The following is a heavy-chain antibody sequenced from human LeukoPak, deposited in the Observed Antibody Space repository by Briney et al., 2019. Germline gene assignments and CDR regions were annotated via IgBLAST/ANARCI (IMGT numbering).Heavy chain of an antibody. D-gene: IGHD3-22*01. CDR2: IKQDGSEK. V-gene: IGHV3-7*05. J-gene: IGHJ4*02. CDR3: ARGGDSSGSYFDY. CDR1: GFAFSTYW. Sequence: GGSLRLSCAASGFAFSTYWMSWVRQAPGKGLEWVAKIKQDGSEKNCVDSVKGRFTISRDNGKNSLYLQMNSLRAKDTALYYCARGGDSSGSYFDYWGQGTLVTVSS.